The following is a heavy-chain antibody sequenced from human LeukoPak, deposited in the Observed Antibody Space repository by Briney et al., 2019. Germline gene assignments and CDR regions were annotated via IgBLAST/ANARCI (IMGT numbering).Heavy chain of an antibody. CDR3: ARHDYVWGSYRYLHYYYMDV. CDR2: IYPGDSDT. D-gene: IGHD3-16*02. J-gene: IGHJ6*03. Sequence: GESLKISCKGSGYSFTSYWIGWVRQMPGKGLEWMGIIYPGDSDTRYSPSFQGQGTISADKSISTAYLQWSSLKASDTAMYYCARHDYVWGSYRYLHYYYMDVWGKGTTVTVSS. CDR1: GYSFTSYW. V-gene: IGHV5-51*01.